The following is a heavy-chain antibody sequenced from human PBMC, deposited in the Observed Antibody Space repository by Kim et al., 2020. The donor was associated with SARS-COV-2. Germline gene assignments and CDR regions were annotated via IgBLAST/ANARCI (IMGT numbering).Heavy chain of an antibody. V-gene: IGHV4-31*02. D-gene: IGHD4-4*01. CDR3: AALVRGSSNYHNWFDP. J-gene: IGHJ5*02. Sequence: SETLSLTCTVMDDAINSGRYYWSWLRQHPAKGLEWIGYVYHSGGTYYNPSLESRLAMSVDISKNQFSLDLTSVTAADTAVYYCAALVRGSSNYHNWFDPWGQGTRVIVSS. CDR2: VYHSGGT. CDR1: DDAINSGRYY.